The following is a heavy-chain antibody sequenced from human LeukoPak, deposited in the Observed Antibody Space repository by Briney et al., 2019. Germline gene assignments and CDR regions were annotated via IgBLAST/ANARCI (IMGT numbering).Heavy chain of an antibody. CDR2: INPSGGST. Sequence: ASVKVSCKASGYTFTSYYMHWVRQAPGQGLEWMGIINPSGGSTSYAQKFQGRVTMTRDTSTSTVYMELSSLRSEDTAVYYCAREVHVDTAMVTEGDRGGFDYWGQGTLVTVSS. CDR3: AREVHVDTAMVTEGDRGGFDY. J-gene: IGHJ4*02. V-gene: IGHV1-46*01. CDR1: GYTFTSYY. D-gene: IGHD5-18*01.